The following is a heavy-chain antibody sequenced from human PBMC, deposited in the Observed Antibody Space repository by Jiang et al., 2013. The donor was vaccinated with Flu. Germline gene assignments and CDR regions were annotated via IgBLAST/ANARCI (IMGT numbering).Heavy chain of an antibody. V-gene: IGHV3-23*01. Sequence: LLESGGDLVQPGGSLRLSCATSGFTFTSYAMTWIRQAPGKGLEWLSTISGGGGITYYADSVKGRFTVSRDNSKNTLYLQMNSLRVEDTAVYYCAKARAGVVVVTLFDYWGQGIMVTVSS. J-gene: IGHJ4*02. CDR2: ISGGGGIT. D-gene: IGHD2-15*01. CDR1: GFTFTSYA. CDR3: AKARAGVVVVTLFDY.